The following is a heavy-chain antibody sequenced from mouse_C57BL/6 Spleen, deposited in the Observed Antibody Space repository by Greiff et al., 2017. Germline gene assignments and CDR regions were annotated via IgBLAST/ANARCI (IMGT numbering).Heavy chain of an antibody. CDR3: ARNGITTFPFAY. V-gene: IGHV2-2*01. D-gene: IGHD1-1*01. CDR2: IWSGGNT. Sequence: QVQLQQSGPGLVQPSQSLSITCTVSGFSLTSYGVHWVRQSPGKGLEWLGVIWSGGNTDYNAAFISRLSISKDNSKSQVFFKMTSRQADDTAIYYCARNGITTFPFAYWGQGTLVTVAA. CDR1: GFSLTSYG. J-gene: IGHJ3*01.